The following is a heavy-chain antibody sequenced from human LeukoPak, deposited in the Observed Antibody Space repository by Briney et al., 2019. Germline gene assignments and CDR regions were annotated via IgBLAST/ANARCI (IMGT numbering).Heavy chain of an antibody. D-gene: IGHD5-18*01. V-gene: IGHV1-69*04. CDR1: GGTFSSYT. CDR3: ARDPRGYSFFDY. Sequence: PVKVSCKASGGTFSSYTISWVRQAPGQGLEWMGRIIPILGIANYAQKFQGRVTITADKSTSTAYMELSSLRSEDTAVYYCARDPRGYSFFDYWGQGTLVTVSS. J-gene: IGHJ4*02. CDR2: IIPILGIA.